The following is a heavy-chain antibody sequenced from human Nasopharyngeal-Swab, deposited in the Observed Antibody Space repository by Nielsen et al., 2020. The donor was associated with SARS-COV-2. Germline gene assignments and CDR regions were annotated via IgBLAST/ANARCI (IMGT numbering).Heavy chain of an antibody. CDR3: ARVMGYGDYVDY. D-gene: IGHD4-17*01. CDR2: ISGSGSTL. V-gene: IGHV3-48*01. CDR1: GFTFSDHS. J-gene: IGHJ4*02. Sequence: GESLKISCAASGFTFSDHSMIWVRQAPGQGLEWVSYISGSGSTLYYADSVKGRITVSRDNAKSSVYLQMSSLRAEDTAVYYCARVMGYGDYVDYWGQGTLVTVSS.